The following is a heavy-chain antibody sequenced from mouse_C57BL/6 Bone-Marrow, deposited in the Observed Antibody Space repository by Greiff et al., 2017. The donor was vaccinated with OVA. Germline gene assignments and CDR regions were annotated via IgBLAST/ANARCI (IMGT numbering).Heavy chain of an antibody. CDR1: GFSFNTYA. Sequence: EVQLVESGGGLVQPKGSLKLSCAASGFSFNTYAMNWVRQAPGKGLEWVARIRSKSNNYATYYADSVKDRFTISRDDSESMLYLQMNNLKTEDTAMYYCVRSYDYHWYFDVWGTGTTVTVSS. CDR2: IRSKSNNYAT. D-gene: IGHD2-4*01. CDR3: VRSYDYHWYFDV. J-gene: IGHJ1*03. V-gene: IGHV10-1*01.